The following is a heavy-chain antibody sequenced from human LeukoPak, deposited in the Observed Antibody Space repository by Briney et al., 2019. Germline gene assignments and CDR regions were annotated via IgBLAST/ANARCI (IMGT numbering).Heavy chain of an antibody. Sequence: GGSLRLSCAASGFXFSSYWIHWVRQAPGKGLVWVSGINSDGSSTSYADSVKGRFTISRDNAKNTLYLQMNSLRAEDTAVYYCARDATDSSGYLYYFDYWGQGTLVTVSS. CDR1: GFXFSSYW. D-gene: IGHD3-22*01. CDR2: INSDGSST. J-gene: IGHJ4*02. CDR3: ARDATDSSGYLYYFDY. V-gene: IGHV3-74*01.